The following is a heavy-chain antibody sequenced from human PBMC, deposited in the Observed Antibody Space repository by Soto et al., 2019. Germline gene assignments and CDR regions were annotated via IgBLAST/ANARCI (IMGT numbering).Heavy chain of an antibody. J-gene: IGHJ4*02. CDR3: ARGLTTVTTFDY. D-gene: IGHD4-17*01. Sequence: PSETLSLTCTVSGASISSGGYYWSWIRQHPGKGLEWIGYIYYSGSTYYNPSLKSRVTISVDTSKNQFSLKLSSVTAADTAVYYCARGLTTVTTFDYWGQGTLVTVSS. CDR2: IYYSGST. V-gene: IGHV4-31*03. CDR1: GASISSGGYY.